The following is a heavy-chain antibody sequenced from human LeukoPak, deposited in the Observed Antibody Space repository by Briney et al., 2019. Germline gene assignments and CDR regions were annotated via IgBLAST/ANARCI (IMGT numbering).Heavy chain of an antibody. CDR3: ARDPYSGNYGNYYYYYMDV. D-gene: IGHD1-26*01. Sequence: GGSLRLSCAASGFTFSSYSMNWVRQAPGKGLEWVSYISSLSGTINYADSVKGRFIISRDNAKNSMFLQMNSLRAEDTAVYYCARDPYSGNYGNYYYYYMDVWGKGTTVTISS. CDR1: GFTFSSYS. CDR2: ISSLSGTI. V-gene: IGHV3-48*01. J-gene: IGHJ6*03.